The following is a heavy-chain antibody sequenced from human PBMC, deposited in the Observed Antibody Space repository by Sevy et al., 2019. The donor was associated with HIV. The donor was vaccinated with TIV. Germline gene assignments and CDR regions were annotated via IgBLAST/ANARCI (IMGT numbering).Heavy chain of an antibody. V-gene: IGHV3-30*18. CDR1: GFIFSNHG. D-gene: IGHD2-15*01. CDR2: ISYDGSYK. J-gene: IGHJ4*02. CDR3: AKGPFGGNDFAS. Sequence: GGSLRLSCAASGFIFSNHGMHWVRQAPGKGLEWVAVISYDGSYKNYGDSVKGRFTISRGNSKNTLYLQMDSLGAEDTAVFYCAKGPFGGNDFASWGQGTLVTVSS.